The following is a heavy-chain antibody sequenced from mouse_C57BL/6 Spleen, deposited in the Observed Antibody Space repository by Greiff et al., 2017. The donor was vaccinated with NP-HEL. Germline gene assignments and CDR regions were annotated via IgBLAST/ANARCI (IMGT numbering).Heavy chain of an antibody. CDR3: TRRSPYYYGSSYDV. J-gene: IGHJ1*03. D-gene: IGHD1-1*01. CDR2: IDPETGGT. CDR1: GYTFTDYE. Sequence: VQLQQSGAELVRPGASVTLSCKASGYTFTDYEMHWVKQTPVHGLEWIGAIDPETGGTAYNQKFKGKAILTADKSSSTAYMELRSLTSEDSAVYYCTRRSPYYYGSSYDVWGTGTTVTVSS. V-gene: IGHV1-15*01.